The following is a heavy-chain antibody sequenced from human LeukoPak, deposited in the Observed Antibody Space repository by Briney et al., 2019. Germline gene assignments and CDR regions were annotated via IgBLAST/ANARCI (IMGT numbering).Heavy chain of an antibody. V-gene: IGHV4-34*01. J-gene: IGHJ4*02. CDR2: INHSGST. CDR1: GGSFSGYY. CDR3: AREGGSYYLYYFDY. D-gene: IGHD3-10*01. Sequence: SETLSLTCAVYGGSFSGYYWSWIRQPPGKGLEWIGEINHSGSTNYNPSLKSRVTISVDTSKNQFSLKLSSVTAADTAVYCCAREGGSYYLYYFDYWGQGTLVTVSS.